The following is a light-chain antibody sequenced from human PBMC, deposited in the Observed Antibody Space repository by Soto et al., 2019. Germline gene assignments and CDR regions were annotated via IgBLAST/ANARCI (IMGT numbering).Light chain of an antibody. CDR1: QSVSSSY. J-gene: IGKJ3*01. Sequence: EIVLTQSPGTLSLSPGERATLSCRASQSVSSSYLAWYQQKPGQAPRLLIYGASSRATGIPDRFSGSGSGTDFTITISRLEPEDFAVYYCQQYGSSLVTFGPGTKVDIK. CDR2: GAS. V-gene: IGKV3-20*01. CDR3: QQYGSSLVT.